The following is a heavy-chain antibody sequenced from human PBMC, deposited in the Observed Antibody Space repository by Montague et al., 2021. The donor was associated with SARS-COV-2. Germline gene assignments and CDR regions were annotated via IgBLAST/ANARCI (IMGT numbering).Heavy chain of an antibody. V-gene: IGHV4-59*01. CDR1: GESIDNYY. CDR2: IYYSGST. CDR3: AGGQRGFDF. Sequence: SETLSLTCSVSGESIDNYYWSWIRQPPGQEPETIGYIYYSGSTGYNPSLRSRVSISIDMSNYQFSLQLTSLTSADTAVYYCAGGQRGFDFWGQGRLVTVSS. J-gene: IGHJ4*02. D-gene: IGHD5-12*01.